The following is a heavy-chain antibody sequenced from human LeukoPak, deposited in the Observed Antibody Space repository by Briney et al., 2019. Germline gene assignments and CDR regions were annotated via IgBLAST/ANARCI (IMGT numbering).Heavy chain of an antibody. Sequence: GGSLRLSCAASGFTSSSYWMSWVRQAPGKGLEWVANIKQDGSEKYYVDSVKGRFTISRDNAKNSLYLQMNSLRAEDTAVYYCAREVYSHDYWGQGTLVTVSS. CDR3: AREVYSHDY. CDR2: IKQDGSEK. V-gene: IGHV3-7*03. J-gene: IGHJ4*02. D-gene: IGHD2-15*01. CDR1: GFTSSSYW.